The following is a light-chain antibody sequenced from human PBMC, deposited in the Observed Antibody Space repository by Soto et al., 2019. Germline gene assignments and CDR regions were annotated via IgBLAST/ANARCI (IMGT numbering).Light chain of an antibody. V-gene: IGLV3-9*01. CDR3: QVWDSTTVV. CDR2: RDR. CDR1: NVGTKN. J-gene: IGLJ2*01. Sequence: SYELTQPLSVSVALGQTAKITCGGNNVGTKNVYWYQQKPGQAPELVIYRDRNRPSGVPERLSGSNSGNTATLTISGAQVGDEADYYCQVWDSTTVVFGGGTKLTVL.